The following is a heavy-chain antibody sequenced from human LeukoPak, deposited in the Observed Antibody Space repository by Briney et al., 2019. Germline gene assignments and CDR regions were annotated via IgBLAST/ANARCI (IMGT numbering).Heavy chain of an antibody. Sequence: ASVKVSCKASGYTFTSYDINWVRQATGQGLEWMGWMSPNSGNTGHAQKFQGRVTMTRNTSISTAYMELSSLRSEDTAVYYCARNFERRGYYYGMDVWGQGTTVTVSS. V-gene: IGHV1-8*01. CDR1: GYTFTSYD. CDR2: MSPNSGNT. D-gene: IGHD3-22*01. J-gene: IGHJ6*02. CDR3: ARNFERRGYYYGMDV.